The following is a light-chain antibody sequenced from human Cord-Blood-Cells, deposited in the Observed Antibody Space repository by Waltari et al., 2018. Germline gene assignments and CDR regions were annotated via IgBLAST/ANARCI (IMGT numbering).Light chain of an antibody. CDR2: YDS. CDR1: NIGSKS. J-gene: IGLJ1*01. Sequence: SYVLTQPPSVSVAPGTTARITCGGNNIGSKSGHWYQQKPGQAPVRFIYYDSDRPSGIPERFSGSNSGNTATLTISRVEAGDEADYYCQVLDSSSDYVFGTGTKVTVL. V-gene: IGLV3-21*04. CDR3: QVLDSSSDYV.